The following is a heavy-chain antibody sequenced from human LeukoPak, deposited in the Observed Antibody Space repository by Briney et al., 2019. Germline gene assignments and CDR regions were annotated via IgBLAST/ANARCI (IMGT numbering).Heavy chain of an antibody. CDR1: GFTFNTHA. J-gene: IGHJ1*01. V-gene: IGHV3-23*01. CDR2: ITSSGRTP. CDR3: AKDRPNFYESSGSYYKIKGDF. D-gene: IGHD3-10*01. Sequence: GGSLRLSCEASGFTFNTHAMSWVRQAPGKGLEWVASITSSGRTPYYADSVQGRFTISRDNSKNTLCLQMNNLRGEDTAVYYCAKDRPNFYESSGSYYKIKGDFWGLGSLVTVS.